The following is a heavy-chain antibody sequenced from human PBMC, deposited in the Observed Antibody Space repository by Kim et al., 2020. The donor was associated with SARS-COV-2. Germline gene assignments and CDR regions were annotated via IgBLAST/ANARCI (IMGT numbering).Heavy chain of an antibody. J-gene: IGHJ4*02. D-gene: IGHD1-26*01. V-gene: IGHV3-48*01. CDR3: ARDLGAGGDY. CDR2: TN. Sequence: TNYYADSWKGRLTIPRDNAKNSLYLQMNSPRAEDTAVYYCARDLGAGGDYWGQGTLVTVSS.